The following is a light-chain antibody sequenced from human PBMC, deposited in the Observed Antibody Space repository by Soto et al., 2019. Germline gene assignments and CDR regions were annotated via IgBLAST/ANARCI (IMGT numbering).Light chain of an antibody. Sequence: DVQMTQFPTSLSASLGDRVNITGRASQRVNNYLNRYQLKPGEAPKLLISAASTLQIGVPSRFGGSGSGTIFTLAISGLQPEDFATYYCQQSYITPWTFGQGTKVDIK. V-gene: IGKV1-39*01. J-gene: IGKJ1*01. CDR3: QQSYITPWT. CDR2: AAS. CDR1: QRVNNY.